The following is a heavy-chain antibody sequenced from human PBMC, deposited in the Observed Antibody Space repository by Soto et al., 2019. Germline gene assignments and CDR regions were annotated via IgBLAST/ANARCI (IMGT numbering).Heavy chain of an antibody. Sequence: ASVKVSCKASGYTFTSYGISWVRQAPGQGLEWMGWISAYNGNTNYAQKLQGRVTMTSDTSTSTAYMELRSLRSDDTAVYYWARSNLGEDPVDTTNWGQGPLVTVSS. J-gene: IGHJ4*02. CDR3: ARSNLGEDPVDTTN. CDR1: GYTFTSYG. D-gene: IGHD5-18*01. V-gene: IGHV1-18*01. CDR2: ISAYNGNT.